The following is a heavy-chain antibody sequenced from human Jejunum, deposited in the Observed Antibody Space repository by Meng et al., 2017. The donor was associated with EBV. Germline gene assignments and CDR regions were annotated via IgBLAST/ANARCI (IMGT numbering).Heavy chain of an antibody. Sequence: QVQLVQSGAEVQKPGASVSVSCKTSGYTFTNYGISWVRQAPGQGLEWVGWISTFNGNTNYGQSVQGRVTMTRDTSTSTAYMELRSLTSDDTAVYYCARRDYSSSWYGGFDYWGQGTLVTVSS. CDR1: GYTFTNYG. J-gene: IGHJ4*02. V-gene: IGHV1-18*04. CDR3: ARRDYSSSWYGGFDY. CDR2: ISTFNGNT. D-gene: IGHD6-13*01.